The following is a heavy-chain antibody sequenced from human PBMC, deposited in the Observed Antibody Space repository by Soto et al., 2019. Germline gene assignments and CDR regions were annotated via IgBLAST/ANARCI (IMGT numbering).Heavy chain of an antibody. Sequence: PSETLSLTCTVSGDSITDGDYYWSWIRQPPGKDLEWIAYIYYNGIIHYNPSLKSRVTISLDPSKNQLSLKLSSVTAADTAVYYCARAHDNTWYPLGSWGQGTLVTVSS. D-gene: IGHD6-13*01. CDR3: ARAHDNTWYPLGS. CDR2: IYYNGII. CDR1: GDSITDGDYY. V-gene: IGHV4-30-4*01. J-gene: IGHJ5*02.